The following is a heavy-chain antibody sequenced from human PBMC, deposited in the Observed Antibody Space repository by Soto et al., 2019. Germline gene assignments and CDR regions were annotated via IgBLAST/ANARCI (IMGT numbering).Heavy chain of an antibody. Sequence: EVQLVESGGGLVQPGGSLRLSCAASGFTFSTSWMSWVRQAPGKGLEWVANIKQDGIAKYYLDFVKGRFTISRDDAKNSLYLQMNSLRAEDTAVYYCARDIFNVAYCSGGSYHSGVYWGQGTLVTVSS. D-gene: IGHD2-15*01. CDR1: GFTFSTSW. CDR2: IKQDGIAK. CDR3: ARDIFNVAYCSGGSYHSGVY. V-gene: IGHV3-7*05. J-gene: IGHJ4*02.